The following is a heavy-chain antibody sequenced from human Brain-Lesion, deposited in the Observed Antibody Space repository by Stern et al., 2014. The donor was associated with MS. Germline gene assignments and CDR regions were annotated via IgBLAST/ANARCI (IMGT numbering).Heavy chain of an antibody. Sequence: QVQLQESGPGLVKPSETLSLTCTVSGGSISSSTYYWAWIRPPPGQGLEWFGNIYYSGFTYYNPSLKSRVTISVDMSKIQFSLKLSSVTAADTAIYYCARHDSVPRPSQLYSARDRGPGYFDYWGQGTLVTVSS. D-gene: IGHD1-26*01. J-gene: IGHJ4*02. CDR3: ARHDSVPRPSQLYSARDRGPGYFDY. CDR1: GGSISSSTYY. V-gene: IGHV4-39*01. CDR2: IYYSGFT.